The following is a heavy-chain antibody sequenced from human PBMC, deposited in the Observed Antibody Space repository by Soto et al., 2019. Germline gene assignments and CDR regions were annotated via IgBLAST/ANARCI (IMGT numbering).Heavy chain of an antibody. J-gene: IGHJ2*01. CDR3: ASPGNRVGCCWWYFDL. Sequence: QLQLQESGPGLVKPSETLSLTCTVSGGAISSSSYYWGWIRQPPGKGLEWIGSIYYSGGTYYNPSLKSRVTISADTSKNQFSLKLSSVTAADTAVYYCASPGNRVGCCWWYFDLWGRGTLVTVSS. CDR2: IYYSGGT. CDR1: GGAISSSSYY. D-gene: IGHD2-15*01. V-gene: IGHV4-39*01.